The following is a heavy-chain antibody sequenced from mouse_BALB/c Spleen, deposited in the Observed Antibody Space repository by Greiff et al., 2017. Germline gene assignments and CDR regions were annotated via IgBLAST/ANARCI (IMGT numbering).Heavy chain of an antibody. D-gene: IGHD2-1*01. Sequence: LQPSGPGLVQPSQSLSITCTVSGFSLTSYGVHWVRQSPGKGLEWLGVIWSGGSTDYNAAFISRLSISKDNSKSQVFFKMNSLQANDTAIYYCARKDYGNYGDAMDYWGQGTSVTVSS. CDR3: ARKDYGNYGDAMDY. CDR1: GFSLTSYG. J-gene: IGHJ4*01. CDR2: IWSGGST. V-gene: IGHV2-2*02.